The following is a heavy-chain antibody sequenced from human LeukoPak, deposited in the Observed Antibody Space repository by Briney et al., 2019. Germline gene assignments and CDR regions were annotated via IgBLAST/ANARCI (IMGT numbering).Heavy chain of an antibody. Sequence: SGTLSLTCAVSGGSISSSNWWSWVRQPPGKGLEWIGEVYHSGSTNYNPSLKSRVTISVDKSKNQFSLKLSSVTAADTAVYYCARICNYGGALYYFDYWGQGTLVTVSS. CDR2: VYHSGST. CDR1: GGSISSSNW. V-gene: IGHV4-4*02. CDR3: ARICNYGGALYYFDY. J-gene: IGHJ4*02. D-gene: IGHD4-11*01.